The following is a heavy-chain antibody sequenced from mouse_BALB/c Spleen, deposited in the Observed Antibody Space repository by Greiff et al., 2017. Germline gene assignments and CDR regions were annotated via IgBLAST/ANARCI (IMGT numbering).Heavy chain of an antibody. V-gene: IGHV1-7*01. CDR2: INPSTGYT. J-gene: IGHJ2*01. CDR1: GYTFTSYW. CDR3: ARRSTMRPRFDY. Sequence: QVQLKQSGAELAKPGASVKMSCKASGYTFTSYWMHWVKQRPGQGLEWIGYINPSTGYTEYNQKFKDKATLTADKSSSTAYMQLSSLTSEDSAVYYCARRSTMRPRFDYWGQGTTLTVSS. D-gene: IGHD2-4*01.